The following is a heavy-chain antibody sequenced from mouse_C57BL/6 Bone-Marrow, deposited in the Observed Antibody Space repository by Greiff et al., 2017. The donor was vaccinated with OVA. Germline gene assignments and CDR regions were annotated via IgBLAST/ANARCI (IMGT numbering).Heavy chain of an antibody. CDR1: GYTFTSYW. CDR3: ARGDYGNYEDAMDY. Sequence: QVQLQQPGAELVKPGASVKMSCKASGYTFTSYWITWVKQRPGQGLEWIGDIYPGSGSTNYNEKFKSKATLTVDTSSSTAYMQLSSLTSEDSAVYYCARGDYGNYEDAMDYWGQGTSVTVSS. CDR2: IYPGSGST. V-gene: IGHV1-55*01. D-gene: IGHD2-1*01. J-gene: IGHJ4*01.